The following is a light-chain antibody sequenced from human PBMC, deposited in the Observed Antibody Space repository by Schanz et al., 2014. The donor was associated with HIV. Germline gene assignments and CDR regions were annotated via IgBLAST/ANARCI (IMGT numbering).Light chain of an antibody. Sequence: EIVLTQSPGTLSLSPGERATLSCRASQSVSSYLAWYQQKPGQAPRLLIYGASTRATGVPPRFSGSGSGTEFTLTISSLQPDDFATYYCQRYNSYSHTFGQGTKLDIK. CDR3: QRYNSYSHT. J-gene: IGKJ2*01. V-gene: IGKV3-15*01. CDR1: QSVSSY. CDR2: GAS.